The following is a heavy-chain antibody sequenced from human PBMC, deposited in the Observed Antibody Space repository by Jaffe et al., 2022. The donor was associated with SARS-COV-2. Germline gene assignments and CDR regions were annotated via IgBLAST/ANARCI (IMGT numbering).Heavy chain of an antibody. CDR3: ATSPYVWGSYRPPGYFDL. D-gene: IGHD3-16*02. V-gene: IGHV4-39*01. J-gene: IGHJ4*02. Sequence: QLQLQESGPGLVKPSETLSLTCTVSSGSIRSNSYYWGWIRQPPGKGLEWIGSIYYSGSPNYNPSLKSRVTISVETSKNQFSLKLSSVTAADTAVYYCATSPYVWGSYRPPGYFDLWGQGTLVTVSS. CDR2: IYYSGSP. CDR1: SGSIRSNSYY.